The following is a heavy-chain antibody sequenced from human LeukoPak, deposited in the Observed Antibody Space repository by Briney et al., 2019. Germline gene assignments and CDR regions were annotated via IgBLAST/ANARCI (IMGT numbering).Heavy chain of an antibody. V-gene: IGHV3-30*03. CDR1: GFTLSSYA. CDR2: ISYDGSNK. J-gene: IGHJ1*01. CDR3: ARDGGLRGYGAKYFQH. D-gene: IGHD5-12*01. Sequence: GGSLRLSCATSGFTLSSYAMSWVRQAPGKGLEWVAVISYDGSNKYYANSVKGRFTISRDNSKTRLYLQMNSLRAEDTAVYYCARDGGLRGYGAKYFQHWGQGTLVTVSS.